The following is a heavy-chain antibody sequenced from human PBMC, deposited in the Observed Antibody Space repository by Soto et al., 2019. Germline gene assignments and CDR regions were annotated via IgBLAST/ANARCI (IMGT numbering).Heavy chain of an antibody. V-gene: IGHV4-59*01. CDR3: AKAGSIVAAATDTCYGMDV. D-gene: IGHD6-13*01. CDR1: GDSISTYY. CDR2: IFYSGTT. Sequence: QVQLEESGPGLVKPSETLSLTCNVSGDSISTYYWNWIRQPPGKGLEWIGYIFYSGTTYYSPALKSRVTISVDTSKNQFSLSLRSVTAADTAVYYCAKAGSIVAAATDTCYGMDVWGPGTTVTVSS. J-gene: IGHJ6*02.